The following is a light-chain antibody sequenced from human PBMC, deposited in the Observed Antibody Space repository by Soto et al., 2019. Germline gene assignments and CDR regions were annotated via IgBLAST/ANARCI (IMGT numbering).Light chain of an antibody. CDR2: EVT. V-gene: IGLV2-14*01. CDR3: GSYANNHYV. CDR1: TSDVGGDKF. Sequence: QSALTQPASVSGPPGQSITITCTGTTSDVGGDKFVSWYQHHPGKAPKLMIYEVTNRPSGVSDRFSGSKSGNTASLTISGLQAEDEADYYCGSYANNHYVFGTGTKLTVL. J-gene: IGLJ1*01.